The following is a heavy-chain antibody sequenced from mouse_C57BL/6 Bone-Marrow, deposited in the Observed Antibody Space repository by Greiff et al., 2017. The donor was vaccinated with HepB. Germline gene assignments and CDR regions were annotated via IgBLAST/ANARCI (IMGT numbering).Heavy chain of an antibody. CDR1: GYTFTSYW. V-gene: IGHV1-55*01. D-gene: IGHD2-3*01. CDR2: IYPGSGST. J-gene: IGHJ3*01. Sequence: VQLQQPGAELVKPGASVKMSCKASGYTFTSYWITWVKQRPGQGLEWIGDIYPGSGSTNYNEKFKSKATLTVDTSSSTAYMQLSSLTSEDSAVYYCARSDGYYQAWFAYWGQGTLVTVSA. CDR3: ARSDGYYQAWFAY.